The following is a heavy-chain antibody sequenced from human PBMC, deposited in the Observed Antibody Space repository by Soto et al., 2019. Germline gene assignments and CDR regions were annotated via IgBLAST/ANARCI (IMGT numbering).Heavy chain of an antibody. CDR1: GFTFSSYW. CDR2: IKQDGSEI. J-gene: IGHJ4*02. V-gene: IGHV3-7*01. CDR3: AKSLSGISYDS. Sequence: EVQLVESGGGLVQSGGSLRLSCAASGFTFSSYWMSWVRQGPGKGPEWVANIKQDGSEIYYVDSVKGRFTISRDNAKSSLYLQMTSLRAEDTAVYHCAKSLSGISYDSWGQGTLVTVSS. D-gene: IGHD6-13*01.